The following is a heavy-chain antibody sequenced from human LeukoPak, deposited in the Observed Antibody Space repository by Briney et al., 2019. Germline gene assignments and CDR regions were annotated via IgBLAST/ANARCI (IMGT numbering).Heavy chain of an antibody. CDR1: GFTFDEYG. V-gene: IGHV3-20*04. J-gene: IGHJ5*02. D-gene: IGHD3-10*02. Sequence: RSGGSLRLSCAASGFTFDEYGMSWVRQAQGKGLEWVSGISLNGGATGYADSVKGRFTISRDNAKNSLYLQMNSLRAEDTALYYCVQSITMFIAWGQGTLVTVSS. CDR3: VQSITMFIA. CDR2: ISLNGGAT.